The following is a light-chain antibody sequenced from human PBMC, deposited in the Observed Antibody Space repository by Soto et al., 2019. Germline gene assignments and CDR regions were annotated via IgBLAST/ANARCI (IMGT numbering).Light chain of an antibody. CDR2: EVR. Sequence: QSALTQPASVSGSPGQSITISCTGTSSDVGSYKLVSWYQQHPGKAPKLMISEVRKRPSGISDRFSGSKSGSTASLTISGLQAEDEADYYCCSYAGTSTHTVFGGGTQLTVL. V-gene: IGLV2-23*02. CDR1: SSDVGSYKL. J-gene: IGLJ7*01. CDR3: CSYAGTSTHTV.